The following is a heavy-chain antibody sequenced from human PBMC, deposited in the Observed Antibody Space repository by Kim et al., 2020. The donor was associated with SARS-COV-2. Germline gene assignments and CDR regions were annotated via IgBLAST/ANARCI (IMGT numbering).Heavy chain of an antibody. CDR1: GGSVSSGSYY. V-gene: IGHV4-61*01. D-gene: IGHD6-19*01. Sequence: SETLSLTCTVSGGSVSSGSYYWSWIRQPPGKGLEWIGYIYYSGSTNYNPSLKSRVTISVDTSKNQFSLKLSSVTAADTAVYYCARDEGYSSGWYVGWFDPWGPGTLVTVSS. CDR2: IYYSGST. CDR3: ARDEGYSSGWYVGWFDP. J-gene: IGHJ5*02.